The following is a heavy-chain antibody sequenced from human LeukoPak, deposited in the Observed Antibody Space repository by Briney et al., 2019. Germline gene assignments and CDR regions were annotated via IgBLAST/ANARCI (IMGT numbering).Heavy chain of an antibody. V-gene: IGHV1-18*01. J-gene: IGHJ3*02. CDR2: ISAYNGNT. Sequence: ASVKVSCKASGYTFTSYGISWVRQAPGQGLEWMGWISAYNGNTNYAQKLQGRVTMTTVTSTSTAYMELRSLRSDDTAVYYCARARERAVVITLQPAFDIWGQGTMVTVSS. D-gene: IGHD3-22*01. CDR3: ARARERAVVITLQPAFDI. CDR1: GYTFTSYG.